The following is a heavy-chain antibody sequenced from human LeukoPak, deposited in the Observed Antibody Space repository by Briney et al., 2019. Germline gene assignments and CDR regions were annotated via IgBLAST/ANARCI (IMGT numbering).Heavy chain of an antibody. Sequence: GESLKISCKASGYSFTTYWITWVRQGPGKGLELMSRIAPSASYTRYSPSFQGHVTISADKSISTAYLQWNTLRASDTAIYYCAREGGEVGRYSSGWPGWFDPWGQGTLVTVFS. CDR1: GYSFTTYW. D-gene: IGHD6-19*01. J-gene: IGHJ5*02. CDR2: IAPSASYT. CDR3: AREGGEVGRYSSGWPGWFDP. V-gene: IGHV5-10-1*01.